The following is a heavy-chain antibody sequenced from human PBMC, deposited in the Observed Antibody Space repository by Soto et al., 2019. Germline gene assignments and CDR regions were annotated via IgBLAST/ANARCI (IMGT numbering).Heavy chain of an antibody. CDR2: ISGSAGST. J-gene: IGHJ4*02. Sequence: GGSLRLSCAASGFTFSSYAMSWVRQAPKKGLEWVSLISGSAGSTYYADSVKGRFTISRDNSKNTLHLQMNSLRSDDTAVYYCARWHSGYDGLYYFDYWGQGTLVTVSS. CDR3: ARWHSGYDGLYYFDY. V-gene: IGHV3-23*01. D-gene: IGHD5-12*01. CDR1: GFTFSSYA.